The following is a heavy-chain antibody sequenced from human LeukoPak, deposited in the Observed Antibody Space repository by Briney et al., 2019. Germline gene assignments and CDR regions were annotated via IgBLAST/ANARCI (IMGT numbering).Heavy chain of an antibody. Sequence: SETLSLTCTVSGGSISGYYWSWIRQPPEKGLEWIGHIYSSGSTNYNPSLKSRVTISVDTSRNQFSLKLTSVTAADTAVYYCARAGGFGELLVGYWGQGALVTVSS. CDR1: GGSISGYY. CDR2: IYSSGST. V-gene: IGHV4-59*12. D-gene: IGHD3-10*01. CDR3: ARAGGFGELLVGY. J-gene: IGHJ4*02.